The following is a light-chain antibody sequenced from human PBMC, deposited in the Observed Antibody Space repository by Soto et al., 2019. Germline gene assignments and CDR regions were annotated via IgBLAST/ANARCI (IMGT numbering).Light chain of an antibody. V-gene: IGLV2-8*01. CDR2: EVN. Sequence: QSVLTQPPSASGSPGQSVTISCTGTSSDVCGYNYVSWYQQHPGKAPKLMIYEVNKRPSGVPDRFSGSKSGNTASLTVSGLQAEDEADYYCSSYAGSNNFGYVFGTGTKVTVL. J-gene: IGLJ1*01. CDR1: SSDVCGYNY. CDR3: SSYAGSNNFGYV.